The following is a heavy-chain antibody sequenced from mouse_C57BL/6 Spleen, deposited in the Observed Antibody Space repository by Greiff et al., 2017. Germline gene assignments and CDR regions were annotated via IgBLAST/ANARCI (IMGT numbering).Heavy chain of an antibody. CDR1: GFTFSDYG. CDR3: ARQGWDYAMDY. CDR2: ISSGSSTI. D-gene: IGHD3-3*01. J-gene: IGHJ4*01. V-gene: IGHV5-17*01. Sequence: EVQLVESGGGLVKPGGSLKLSCAASGFTFSDYGMHWVRQAPEQGLEWVAYISSGSSTINYADTVKGRFTISRDNAKNTLFLQMTSLRSEDTAMYYCARQGWDYAMDYWGQGTSVTVSS.